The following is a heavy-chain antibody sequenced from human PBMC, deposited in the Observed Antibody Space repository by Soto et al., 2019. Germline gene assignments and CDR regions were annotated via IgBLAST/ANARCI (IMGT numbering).Heavy chain of an antibody. Sequence: QVQLVQSGAEVKKPGASVKVSCKASGYPFGGYAIGWVRRAPGQGLEWMGWVSAHTGDSGYAQRFQGRVTLTTETSTSTAYMELRGLRSDDTAVYYCARPSTSYGDYGWSLAYWGQGTLVTVSS. CDR1: GYPFGGYA. CDR2: VSAHTGDS. V-gene: IGHV1-18*01. CDR3: ARPSTSYGDYGWSLAY. J-gene: IGHJ4*02. D-gene: IGHD4-17*01.